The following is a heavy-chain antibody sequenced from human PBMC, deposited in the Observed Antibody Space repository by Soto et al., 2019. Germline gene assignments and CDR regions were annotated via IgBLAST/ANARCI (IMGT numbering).Heavy chain of an antibody. CDR2: IIPLFGTA. D-gene: IGHD5-18*01. CDR1: SGTFSSYA. J-gene: IGHJ4*02. Sequence: SAKVSFKASSGTFSSYAISWVRHDPAQGLEWMGGIIPLFGTANYAQKFQGRVTITADESTSTAYMELSSLRSEDTAVYYCARAEYSYGRGYFDYWGQGTLVTVSS. CDR3: ARAEYSYGRGYFDY. V-gene: IGHV1-69*13.